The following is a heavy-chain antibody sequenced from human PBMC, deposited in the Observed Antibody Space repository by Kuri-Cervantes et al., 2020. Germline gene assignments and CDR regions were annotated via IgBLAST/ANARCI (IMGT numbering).Heavy chain of an antibody. Sequence: GGSLRLSCAASGFTFDDYAMHWVRQAPGKGLEWVSGISWNSGSIGYADSVKGRFTISRGNAKNSLYLQMNSLRAEDTALYYCAKGVGDLNYGMDVWGQGTTVTVSS. CDR1: GFTFDDYA. CDR2: ISWNSGSI. V-gene: IGHV3-9*01. CDR3: AKGVGDLNYGMDV. J-gene: IGHJ6*02. D-gene: IGHD1-26*01.